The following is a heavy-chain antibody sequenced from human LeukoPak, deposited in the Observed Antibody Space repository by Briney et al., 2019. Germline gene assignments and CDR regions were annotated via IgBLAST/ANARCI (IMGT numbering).Heavy chain of an antibody. J-gene: IGHJ4*02. Sequence: ASVKVSCKASGYTFTSYYMHWVRQAPGQGLEWMGWINPNSGGTNYAQKFQGRVTMTRDTSISTAYMELSRLRSDDTAVYYCARDRNKAPRKGYYYDSSGPLGGYWGQGTLVTVSS. CDR1: GYTFTSYY. V-gene: IGHV1-2*02. CDR2: INPNSGGT. CDR3: ARDRNKAPRKGYYYDSSGPLGGY. D-gene: IGHD3-22*01.